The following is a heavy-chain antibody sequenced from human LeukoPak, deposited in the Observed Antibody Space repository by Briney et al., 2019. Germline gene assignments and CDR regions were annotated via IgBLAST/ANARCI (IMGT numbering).Heavy chain of an antibody. CDR1: GSTFGDYA. CDR3: TREADCSTTSCHSASDAFDI. J-gene: IGHJ3*02. CDR2: IRSKAYGGTT. V-gene: IGHV3-49*04. D-gene: IGHD2-2*01. Sequence: GGSLRLSCTVSGSTFGDYAMNWVRQAPGKGLEWVGFIRSKAYGGTTEYAASVKGRFTISRDDSKSIAYLQMNSLKTDDTAVYYCTREADCSTTSCHSASDAFDIWGQGTMVTVSS.